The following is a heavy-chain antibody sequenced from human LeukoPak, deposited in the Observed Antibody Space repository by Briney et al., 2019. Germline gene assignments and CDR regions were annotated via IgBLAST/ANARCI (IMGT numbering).Heavy chain of an antibody. CDR3: ATYSSKQWFY. V-gene: IGHV1-24*01. CDR1: GYTLTELS. J-gene: IGHJ4*02. CDR2: FDPEDGET. D-gene: IGHD6-19*01. Sequence: GASVKVSCKVSGYTLTELSMHWVRQAPGKGLEWMGGFDPEDGETIYAQKFQGRVTMTEDISTDTAYMELSSPRSEDTAVYYCATYSSKQWFYWGQGTLVTVSS.